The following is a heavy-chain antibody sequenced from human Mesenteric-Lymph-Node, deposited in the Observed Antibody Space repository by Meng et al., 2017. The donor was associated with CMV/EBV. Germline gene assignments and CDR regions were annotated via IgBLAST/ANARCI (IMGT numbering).Heavy chain of an antibody. Sequence: SETLSLTCTVSDGSISSSDYYWAWIRQPPGKGLEWIGNVYYSGSTSYSPSLKSRVTISLDTSNNQFSLKLTSVTAADTAVYYCARWSAVAGRKYYFDYWGQGTLVTVSS. V-gene: IGHV4-39*07. CDR1: DGSISSSDYY. CDR3: ARWSAVAGRKYYFDY. D-gene: IGHD6-19*01. J-gene: IGHJ4*02. CDR2: VYYSGST.